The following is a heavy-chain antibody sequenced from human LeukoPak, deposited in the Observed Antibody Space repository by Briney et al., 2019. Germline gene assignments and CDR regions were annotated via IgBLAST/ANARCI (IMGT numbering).Heavy chain of an antibody. D-gene: IGHD2-15*01. V-gene: IGHV1-2*02. CDR2: IKPNSGGT. J-gene: IGHJ3*02. CDR1: GYTFTGYY. CDR3: AHQWGYCSGGSCYSGGDDAFDI. Sequence: ASVKVSCKASGYTFTGYYMHWVRQAPGQGLEWMGWIKPNSGGTNYAQKFQGRVTMTRDTSISTAYMELSRLRSDDTAVYYCAHQWGYCSGGSCYSGGDDAFDIWGQGTMVTVSS.